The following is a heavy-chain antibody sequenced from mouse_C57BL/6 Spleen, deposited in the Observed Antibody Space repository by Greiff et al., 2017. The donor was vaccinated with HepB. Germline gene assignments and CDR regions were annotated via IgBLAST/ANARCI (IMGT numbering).Heavy chain of an antibody. J-gene: IGHJ3*01. CDR1: GFNIKDDY. CDR3: TTTRYYGSSPFAY. Sequence: VQLQQSGAELVRPGASVKLSCTASGFNIKDDYMHWVKQRPEQGLEWIGWIDPENGDTEYASKFQGKATITADTSSNTAYLQLSSLTSEDTAVYYCTTTRYYGSSPFAYWGQGTLVTVSA. V-gene: IGHV14-4*01. D-gene: IGHD1-1*01. CDR2: IDPENGDT.